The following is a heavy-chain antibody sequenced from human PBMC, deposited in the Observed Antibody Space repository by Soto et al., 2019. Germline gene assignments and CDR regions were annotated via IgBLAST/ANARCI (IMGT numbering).Heavy chain of an antibody. CDR1: GFSLSTSGMC. V-gene: IGHV2-70*17. CDR3: ARDLVVVAATNYYYYGMDV. Sequence: VSGPTLVNPTQPLTLTCTFSGFSLSTSGMCVSWIRQPPGKALEWLARIDWDDDKFYSTSLKTRLTISKDTSKNQVVLTMTNMDPVDTATYYCARDLVVVAATNYYYYGMDVWGQGTTVTVSS. J-gene: IGHJ6*02. D-gene: IGHD2-15*01. CDR2: IDWDDDK.